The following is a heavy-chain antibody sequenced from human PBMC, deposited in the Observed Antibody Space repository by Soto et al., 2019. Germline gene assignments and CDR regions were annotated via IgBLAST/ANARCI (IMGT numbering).Heavy chain of an antibody. CDR1: GFTFRSYS. CDR3: ARDSAPITIFGAVIIGSFEY. V-gene: IGHV3-30-3*01. J-gene: IGHJ4*01. D-gene: IGHD3-3*01. CDR2: IRYDGINK. Sequence: GGSLRLSCAACGFTFRSYSIHWVRQAPCKGLEWLAVIRYDGINKYYADSVKGRFTISRDNYKNALYLQMNSLRAEDTAVYYCARDSAPITIFGAVIIGSFEYVGHGTVVTVS.